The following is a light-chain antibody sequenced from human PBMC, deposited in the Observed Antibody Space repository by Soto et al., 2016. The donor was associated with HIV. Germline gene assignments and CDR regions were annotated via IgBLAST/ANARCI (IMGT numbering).Light chain of an antibody. CDR1: QTINKW. Sequence: DIQMTQSPSILSASVGDRVAITCRANQTINKWLAWFQQKPGKAPQLLIYKASMLENGVPPRFRGSGSGTEFTLTINNLQPDDFANYYCQQYNGYSWTFGQGTK. V-gene: IGKV1-5*03. CDR2: KAS. J-gene: IGKJ1*01. CDR3: QQYNGYSWT.